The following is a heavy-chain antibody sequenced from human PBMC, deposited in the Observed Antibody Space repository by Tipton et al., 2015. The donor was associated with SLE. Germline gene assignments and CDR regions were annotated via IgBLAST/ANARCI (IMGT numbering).Heavy chain of an antibody. CDR2: IYYSGST. CDR1: GGSISSSSYY. J-gene: IGHJ4*02. Sequence: TLSLTCTVSGGSISSSSYYWGWIRQPPGKGLEWIGSIYYSGSTYYNPSLKSRVTISVDTSKNQFSLKLSSVTAADTAVYYCARGKGRYYFDYWGQGTLVTVSS. D-gene: IGHD1-26*01. CDR3: ARGKGRYYFDY. V-gene: IGHV4-39*07.